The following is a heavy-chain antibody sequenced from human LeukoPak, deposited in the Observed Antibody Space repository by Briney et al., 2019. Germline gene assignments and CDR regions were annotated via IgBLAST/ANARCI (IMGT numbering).Heavy chain of an antibody. Sequence: GGSLRLSCAASGFTFSSYSMNWVRQAPGKGLEWVSYISSSSSTIYYADSVKGRFTIFRDNAKNSLYLQMNSLRADDTAVYYCARVRPGLTLDYWGQGILVTVSS. V-gene: IGHV3-48*01. CDR2: ISSSSSTI. CDR3: ARVRPGLTLDY. CDR1: GFTFSSYS. J-gene: IGHJ4*02. D-gene: IGHD1-14*01.